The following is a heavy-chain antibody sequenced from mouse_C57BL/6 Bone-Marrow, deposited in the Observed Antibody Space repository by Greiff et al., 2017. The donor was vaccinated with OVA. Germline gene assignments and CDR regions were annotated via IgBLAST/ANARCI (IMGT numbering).Heavy chain of an antibody. Sequence: VHVKQSGAELVRPGSSVKMSCKTSGYTFTSYGINWVKQRPGQGLEWIGYIYIGNGYTEYNEKFKGKATLTSDTSSSTAYMQLSSLTSEDSAIYFCARSRLLGLAWFAYWGQGTLVTVSA. CDR1: GYTFTSYG. CDR3: ARSRLLGLAWFAY. CDR2: IYIGNGYT. D-gene: IGHD4-1*01. V-gene: IGHV1-58*01. J-gene: IGHJ3*01.